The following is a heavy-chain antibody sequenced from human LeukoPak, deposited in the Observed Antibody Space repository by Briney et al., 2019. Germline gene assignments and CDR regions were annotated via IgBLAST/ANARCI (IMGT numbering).Heavy chain of an antibody. Sequence: SETLSLTCAVYGGSFSGCYWSWIRQPPGKGLEWIGEINHSGSINYNPSLKSRVTISVDTSKNQFSLKLSSVTAADTAVYYCARHGPLRYFDWLRAYFDYWGQGTVVTVSS. V-gene: IGHV4-34*01. D-gene: IGHD3-9*01. CDR3: ARHGPLRYFDWLRAYFDY. J-gene: IGHJ4*02. CDR2: INHSGSI. CDR1: GGSFSGCY.